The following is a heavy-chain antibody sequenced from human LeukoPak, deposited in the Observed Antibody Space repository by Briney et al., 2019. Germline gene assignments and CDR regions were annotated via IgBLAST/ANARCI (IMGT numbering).Heavy chain of an antibody. Sequence: GGSLRLSCAASGFTVSSNYMSWVRQAPGKGLEWVSVIYSGGSTYYADSVKGRFTISRDNSKNTLFLQMNSLRAEDTAVYYCARVSIAAAEGDFYFDYWGQGTLVTVSS. CDR3: ARVSIAAAEGDFYFDY. V-gene: IGHV3-66*01. CDR1: GFTVSSNY. D-gene: IGHD6-13*01. J-gene: IGHJ4*02. CDR2: IYSGGST.